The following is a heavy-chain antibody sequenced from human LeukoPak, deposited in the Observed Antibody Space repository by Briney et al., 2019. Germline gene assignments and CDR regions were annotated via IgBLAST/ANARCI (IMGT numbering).Heavy chain of an antibody. CDR1: GGSFSGYY. D-gene: IGHD5-18*01. V-gene: IGHV4-34*01. CDR2: INHSGST. CDR3: ASGYSYGYNY. Sequence: SETLSLTCAVYGGSFSGYYWSWIRQPPGKGLEWIGEINHSGSTNYNPSLKSRVTISVDTSKNQFSLKLSSVTAADTAVYYCASGYSYGYNYWGQGTLVTVSS. J-gene: IGHJ4*02.